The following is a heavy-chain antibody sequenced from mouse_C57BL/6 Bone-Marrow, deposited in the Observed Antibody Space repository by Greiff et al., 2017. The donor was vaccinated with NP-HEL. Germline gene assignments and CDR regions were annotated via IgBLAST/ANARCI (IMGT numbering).Heavy chain of an antibody. CDR2: ISNLAYSI. D-gene: IGHD2-3*01. Sequence: EVMLVESGGGLVQPGGSLKLSCAASGFTFSDYGMAWVRQAPRKGPEWVAFISNLAYSIYYADTVTGRFTISRENAKNTLYLEMSSLRSEDTAMYYCAREDYDGYYFFFAYWGQGTLVTVSA. J-gene: IGHJ3*01. V-gene: IGHV5-15*01. CDR1: GFTFSDYG. CDR3: AREDYDGYYFFFAY.